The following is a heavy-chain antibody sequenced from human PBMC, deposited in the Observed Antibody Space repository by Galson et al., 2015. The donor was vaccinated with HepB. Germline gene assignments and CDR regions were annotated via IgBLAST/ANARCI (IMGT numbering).Heavy chain of an antibody. CDR2: IIPILGVT. CDR3: ARTVEMSTARRYFDY. D-gene: IGHD5-24*01. V-gene: IGHV1-69*04. CDR1: GGTFSSYA. J-gene: IGHJ4*02. Sequence: SVKVSCKASGGTFSSYAISWVRQAPGQGLEWMGRIIPILGVTNYAQKFQGRVTITADKSTSTAYIELSSLRSEDTAVYYCARTVEMSTARRYFDYWGQGTLVTVSS.